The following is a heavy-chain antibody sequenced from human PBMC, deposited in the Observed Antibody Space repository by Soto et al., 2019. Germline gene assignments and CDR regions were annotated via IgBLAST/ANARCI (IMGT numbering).Heavy chain of an antibody. V-gene: IGHV3-74*01. D-gene: IGHD2-15*01. Sequence: GSLRLSSAASGFTLSSHWLHWVRQAPGTGPLWVGRIGGDGTSISYADSVEGRFTVSRDNAKNTLYLQMNSLRAEDTAVYYCASEIIVVNGKIRGVHPWGQGSLVTVSA. J-gene: IGHJ5*02. CDR3: ASEIIVVNGKIRGVHP. CDR2: IGGDGTSI. CDR1: GFTLSSHW.